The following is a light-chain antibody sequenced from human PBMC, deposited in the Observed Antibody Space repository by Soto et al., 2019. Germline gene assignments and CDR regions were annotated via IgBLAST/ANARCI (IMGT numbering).Light chain of an antibody. CDR1: QSISSY. CDR3: QQSYSTPPT. Sequence: DIQMTQSPSSLSASVGDRVTITCRASQSISSYLNWYQQKPGKAPKLLIYAASSLQSRVPSRFSGSGSGTDLTLTISSLQPEDFATYYCQQSYSTPPTFGQGTKLEIK. J-gene: IGKJ2*01. CDR2: AAS. V-gene: IGKV1-39*01.